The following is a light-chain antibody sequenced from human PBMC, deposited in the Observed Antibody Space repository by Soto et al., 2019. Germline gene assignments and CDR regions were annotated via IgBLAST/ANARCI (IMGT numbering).Light chain of an antibody. J-gene: IGKJ4*01. CDR3: QQYDNWPPLT. Sequence: EILMTQSPATLSVSPGERATLSCRASQNVTINLAWYQQKPGQAPRLLIYGASTRATGVPARFSGSGSGTEFTLTISTLQSEDFAVYYCQQYDNWPPLTFGGGTKVDIK. CDR2: GAS. V-gene: IGKV3-15*01. CDR1: QNVTIN.